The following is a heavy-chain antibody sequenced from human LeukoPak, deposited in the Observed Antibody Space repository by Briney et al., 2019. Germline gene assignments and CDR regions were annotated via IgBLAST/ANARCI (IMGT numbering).Heavy chain of an antibody. J-gene: IGHJ6*02. V-gene: IGHV1-2*02. CDR3: TRDGSMDV. CDR1: GYTFTGYY. CDR2: INPNTGAT. Sequence: ASVKVSCKASGYTFTGYYMHWVRQAPGQGLEWLGWINPNTGATNCAQKFQGRVTMTRSTSITTAYMELSSLRFDDTAVYYCTRDGSMDVWGQGSTVTVSS. D-gene: IGHD1-26*01.